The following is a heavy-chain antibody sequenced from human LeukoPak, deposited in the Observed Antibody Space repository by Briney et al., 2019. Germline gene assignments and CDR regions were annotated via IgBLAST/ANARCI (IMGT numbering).Heavy chain of an antibody. CDR2: ISSSSSYT. V-gene: IGHV3-11*05. D-gene: IGHD3-9*01. CDR3: ARDQYFGGPVVDKLRYFDWLLHNWFDP. J-gene: IGHJ5*02. Sequence: GGSLRLSCAASGFTFSDYYMSWIRQAPGKGLEWVSYISSSSSYTNYADSVKGRFTISRDNAKNPLYLQMNSLRAEDTAVYYCARDQYFGGPVVDKLRYFDWLLHNWFDPWGQGTLVTVSS. CDR1: GFTFSDYY.